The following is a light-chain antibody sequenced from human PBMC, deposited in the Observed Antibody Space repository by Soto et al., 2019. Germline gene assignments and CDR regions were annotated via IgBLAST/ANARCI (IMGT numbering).Light chain of an antibody. Sequence: ENVLTQSPGTLSLSPGERATLSCRASQSVSNNFFAWYQQRPGQAPRLLIYDISNRATGIPDRFSGSGSGTDFTLTISRLEPEDFVVYYCQQYITLPHTFGQGTKLEV. J-gene: IGKJ2*01. CDR2: DIS. CDR1: QSVSNNF. V-gene: IGKV3-20*01. CDR3: QQYITLPHT.